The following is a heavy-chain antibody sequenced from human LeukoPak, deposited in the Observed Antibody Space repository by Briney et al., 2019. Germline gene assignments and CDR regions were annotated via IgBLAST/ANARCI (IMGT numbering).Heavy chain of an antibody. D-gene: IGHD2-2*02. V-gene: IGHV3-23*01. Sequence: GGSLRLSCAASGFTFSSYAMRWVRQAPGKGLEWVLAISGSGGSTYYADSVKGRFTISRDNSKNTLYLQMNSLRAEDTAVYYCAKEAIVVVPAAIPSDYFDYWGQGTLVTVSS. J-gene: IGHJ4*02. CDR2: ISGSGGST. CDR3: AKEAIVVVPAAIPSDYFDY. CDR1: GFTFSSYA.